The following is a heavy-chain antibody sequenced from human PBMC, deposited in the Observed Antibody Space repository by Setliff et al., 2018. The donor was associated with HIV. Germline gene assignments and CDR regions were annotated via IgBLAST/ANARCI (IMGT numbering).Heavy chain of an antibody. D-gene: IGHD1-26*01. CDR2: IKSKIDGGTT. Sequence: PSETLSLTCAVYGETFNGYFWTWIRQSPGKGLEWVGRIKSKIDGGTTDYAAPVKGRFTISRDDSKNTLYLQMNSLKTEDTAVYYCTTGEGGTYRYNYFDPWGQGTLVTVSS. CDR3: TTGEGGTYRYNYFDP. J-gene: IGHJ5*02. V-gene: IGHV3-15*01. CDR1: GETFNGYF.